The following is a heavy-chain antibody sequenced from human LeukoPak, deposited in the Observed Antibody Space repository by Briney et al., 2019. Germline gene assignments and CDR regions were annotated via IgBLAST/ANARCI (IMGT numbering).Heavy chain of an antibody. CDR2: ISSSSSYI. J-gene: IGHJ6*03. V-gene: IGHV3-21*01. Sequence: GGSLRLSCAASGFTFSSYSMNWVRQAPGKGLEWVSSISSSSSYIYYTDSVKGRFTISRDNAKNSLYLQMNSLRAEDTAVYYCARVVDIVVVPAAPRYSSSWYHYYYYMDVWGKGTTVTVSS. CDR3: ARVVDIVVVPAAPRYSSSWYHYYYYMDV. CDR1: GFTFSSYS. D-gene: IGHD2-2*03.